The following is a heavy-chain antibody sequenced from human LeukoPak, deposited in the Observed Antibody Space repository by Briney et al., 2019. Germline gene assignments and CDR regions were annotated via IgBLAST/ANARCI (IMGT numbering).Heavy chain of an antibody. V-gene: IGHV1-2*02. D-gene: IGHD3-22*01. CDR2: INCNSGGT. CDR1: GYTFTGYY. CDR3: VRDGITMTGSDWFDP. Sequence: EASVKVSCKASGYTFTGYYMHWVRQAPGQGLEWMGWINCNSGGTNYAQKFQGRVTMTRDTSISTAYMELSRLRSDDTAVCDCVRDGITMTGSDWFDPWGQGTLVTVSS. J-gene: IGHJ5*02.